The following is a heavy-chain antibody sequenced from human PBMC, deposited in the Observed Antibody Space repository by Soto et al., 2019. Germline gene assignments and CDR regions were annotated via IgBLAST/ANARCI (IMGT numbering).Heavy chain of an antibody. CDR3: ARSPEYSSYYYYGMDV. CDR1: GYSFTSYW. Sequence: PGESLKISCKGPGYSFTSYWIGWVRQMPGKGLEWMGIIYPGDSDTRYSPSFQGQVTISADKSISTAYLQWSSLKASDTAMYYCARSPEYSSYYYYGMDVWGQGTTVTVSS. J-gene: IGHJ6*02. V-gene: IGHV5-51*03. CDR2: IYPGDSDT. D-gene: IGHD6-6*01.